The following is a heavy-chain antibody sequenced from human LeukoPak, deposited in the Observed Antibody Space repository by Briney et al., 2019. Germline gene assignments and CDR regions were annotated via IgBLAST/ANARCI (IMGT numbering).Heavy chain of an antibody. CDR2: TSYDGTSE. D-gene: IGHD1-26*01. CDR3: ARAKGLAGSYLDNWFDP. Sequence: GTSLRLACAPSAFSFRRYDMHWVRQAAGKGMEWLASTSYDGTSELYADFVKGRFSISRDNSRNTLSLQMDTLRPEDTAIYYCARAKGLAGSYLDNWFDPWGQGTRVIVSS. V-gene: IGHV3-30*04. J-gene: IGHJ5*02. CDR1: AFSFRRYD.